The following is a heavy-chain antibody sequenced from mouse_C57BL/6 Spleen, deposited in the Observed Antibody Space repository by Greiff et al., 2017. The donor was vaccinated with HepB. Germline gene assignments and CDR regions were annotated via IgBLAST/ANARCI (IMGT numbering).Heavy chain of an antibody. V-gene: IGHV14-2*01. CDR3: ARKEGGYYLYWYFDV. CDR2: IDPEDGET. Sequence: VQLKESGAELVKPGASVKLSCTASGFNIKDYYMHWVKQRTEQGLEWIGRIDPEDGETKYAPKFQGKATITADTSSNTAYLQLSSLTSEDTAVYYCARKEGGYYLYWYFDVWGTGTTVTVSS. CDR1: GFNIKDYY. J-gene: IGHJ1*03. D-gene: IGHD2-3*01.